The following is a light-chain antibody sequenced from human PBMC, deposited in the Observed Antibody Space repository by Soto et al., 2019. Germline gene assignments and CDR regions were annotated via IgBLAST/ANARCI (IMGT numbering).Light chain of an antibody. V-gene: IGKV3-20*01. CDR2: DAS. J-gene: IGKJ1*01. CDR3: HLYGTSRTWT. CDR1: QSLDSGY. Sequence: EMVLTQSPGTLSLSPGERATLSCRASQSLDSGYLAWYQQKPGQAPRLLIHDASSRATGIPDRFSGSGSGTAFTLTISRLEPEDFAMYYCHLYGTSRTWTFGQGTKVEIK.